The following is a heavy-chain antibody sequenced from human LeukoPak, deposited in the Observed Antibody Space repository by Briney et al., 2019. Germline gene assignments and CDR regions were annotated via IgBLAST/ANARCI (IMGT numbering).Heavy chain of an antibody. D-gene: IGHD3-10*01. Sequence: SETLSLTSAVYGGSFSGYYWSWIRQPPGKGLGWIGEINHSGSTNYNPSLKSRVTISVDTSKNQFYLKLSAVTAADTAVYYCARKPGKRYYYGSGSPGYFDYWAQGTLVTVSS. CDR1: GGSFSGYY. V-gene: IGHV4-34*01. CDR2: INHSGST. CDR3: ARKPGKRYYYGSGSPGYFDY. J-gene: IGHJ4*02.